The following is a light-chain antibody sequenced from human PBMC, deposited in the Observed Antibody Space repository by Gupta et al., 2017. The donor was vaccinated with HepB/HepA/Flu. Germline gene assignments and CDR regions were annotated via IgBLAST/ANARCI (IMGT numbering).Light chain of an antibody. CDR2: DDS. CDR3: QVWDSNSDPVV. Sequence: SYVLTQPPSVSVAPGKTARITCGGNNIGSKSVHWYQQKPGQAPVLVVYDDSDRPSGIPEGFSGSNSGNTATLTISRVEAGDEADYYCQVWDSNSDPVVFGGGTKLTVL. J-gene: IGLJ2*01. V-gene: IGLV3-21*03. CDR1: NIGSKS.